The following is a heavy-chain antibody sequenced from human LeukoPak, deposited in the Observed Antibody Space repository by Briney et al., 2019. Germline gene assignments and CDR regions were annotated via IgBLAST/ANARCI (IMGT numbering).Heavy chain of an antibody. CDR3: AREKRGSHLFDY. Sequence: SETLSLTCAVYGGSFSGYYWSWIRQPPGRGLEWIGEINHSGSTNYNPSLKSRVTISVDTSKNQFSLKLSSVTAADTAVYYCAREKRGSHLFDYWGQGTLVTVSS. J-gene: IGHJ4*02. CDR1: GGSFSGYY. V-gene: IGHV4-34*01. CDR2: INHSGST. D-gene: IGHD3-16*01.